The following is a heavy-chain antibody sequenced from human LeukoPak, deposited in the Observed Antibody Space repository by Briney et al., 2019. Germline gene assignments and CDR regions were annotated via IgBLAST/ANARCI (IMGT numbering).Heavy chain of an antibody. J-gene: IGHJ4*02. V-gene: IGHV3-9*03. CDR2: ISWNSGSI. CDR1: GFTFDDYA. CDR3: ARGYSSGWPFDY. Sequence: GGSLRLSCAASGFTFDDYAMHWVRQAPGKGLEWVSGISWNSGSIGYADSVKGRFTISRDNAKNSLYLQMNSLRAEDMALYYCARGYSSGWPFDYWGQGTLVTVSS. D-gene: IGHD6-19*01.